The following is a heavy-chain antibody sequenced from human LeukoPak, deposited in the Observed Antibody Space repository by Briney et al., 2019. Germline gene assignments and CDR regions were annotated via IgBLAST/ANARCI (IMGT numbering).Heavy chain of an antibody. CDR3: ARGRTGTTNWFDP. V-gene: IGHV3-21*01. J-gene: IGHJ5*02. D-gene: IGHD1-7*01. CDR2: ISSSSSYI. CDR1: GFTFSSYE. Sequence: GGSLRLSCAASGFTFSSYEMNWVRQAPGKGLEWVSSISSSSSYIYYADSVKGRFTISRDNAKNSLYLQMNSLRAEDTAVYYCARGRTGTTNWFDPWGQGTLVTVSS.